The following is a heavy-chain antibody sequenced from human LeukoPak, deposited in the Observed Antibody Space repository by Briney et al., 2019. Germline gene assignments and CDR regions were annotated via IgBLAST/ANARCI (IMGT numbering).Heavy chain of an antibody. J-gene: IGHJ4*02. CDR1: GFTFSSYS. Sequence: GGSLRLSCAASGFTFSSYSMNWVRQAPGKGLEWVSYISSSSSTIYYADSVKGRFTISRDNAKNSLYLQMNSLRAEDTAVYYCARDAPKSYCGGDCYGYWGQGTLVTVSS. CDR2: ISSSSSTI. CDR3: ARDAPKSYCGGDCYGY. D-gene: IGHD2-21*01. V-gene: IGHV3-48*04.